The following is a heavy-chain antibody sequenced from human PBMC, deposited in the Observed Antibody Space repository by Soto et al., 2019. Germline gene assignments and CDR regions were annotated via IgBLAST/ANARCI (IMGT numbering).Heavy chain of an antibody. CDR1: DHSISADY. D-gene: IGHD3-22*01. CDR2: VDASGNT. CDR3: ARDVGGSVVPHWFDP. Sequence: QVQLQESGPGLVKASETLSLSCTVSDHSISADYWSWIRQPAGKRLEWIGRVDASGNTDYNPSLKSRVTMSVDTSKNQFFLKVRSVTAADTAMYFCARDVGGSVVPHWFDPWGQGALVTVSS. J-gene: IGHJ5*02. V-gene: IGHV4-4*07.